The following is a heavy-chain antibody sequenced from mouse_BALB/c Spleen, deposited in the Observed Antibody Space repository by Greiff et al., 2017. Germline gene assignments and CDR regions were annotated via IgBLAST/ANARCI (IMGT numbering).Heavy chain of an antibody. V-gene: IGHV1-77*01. Sequence: QVQLQQSGPELVKPGASVKMSCKASGYTFTDYVISWVKQRTGQGLEWIGEIYPGSGSTYYNEKFKGKATLTADKSSNTAYMQLSSLTSEDSAVYFCTIDTTLYGSPYYYAMDYWGQGTSVTVSS. CDR3: TIDTTLYGSPYYYAMDY. CDR2: IYPGSGST. CDR1: GYTFTDYV. J-gene: IGHJ4*01. D-gene: IGHD1-1*01.